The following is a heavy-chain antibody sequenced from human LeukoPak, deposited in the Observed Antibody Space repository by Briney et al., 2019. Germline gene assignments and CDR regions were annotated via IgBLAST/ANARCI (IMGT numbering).Heavy chain of an antibody. V-gene: IGHV3-74*01. CDR3: AREVSEGFDF. J-gene: IGHJ4*02. CDR2: ISPTGSTT. CDR1: GFSFSGHW. Sequence: GGSLRLSCIASGFSFSGHWMHWARQLPGKGLVWVSRISPTGSTTSYADSVKGRFAISRDNAKNSLYLQMNSLRAEDTALYYCAREVSEGFDFWGQGTLVTVSS. D-gene: IGHD3-22*01.